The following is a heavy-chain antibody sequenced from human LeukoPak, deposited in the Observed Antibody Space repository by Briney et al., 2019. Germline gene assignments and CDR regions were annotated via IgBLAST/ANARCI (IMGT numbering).Heavy chain of an antibody. D-gene: IGHD6-13*01. Sequence: GRSLRPSCAPDGFTLSSYATGWARQAPGNGREWVSALSGSGISTYSADSVKGRFTISRDNSKNTLYLQMNSLRAEDTAVYYCAKGYSSSSWYYFDYWGQGTLVTVSS. CDR2: LSGSGIST. J-gene: IGHJ4*02. CDR1: GFTLSSYA. CDR3: AKGYSSSSWYYFDY. V-gene: IGHV3-23*01.